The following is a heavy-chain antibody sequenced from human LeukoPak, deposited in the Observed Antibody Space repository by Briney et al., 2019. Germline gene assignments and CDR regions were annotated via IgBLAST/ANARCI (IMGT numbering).Heavy chain of an antibody. CDR3: AKYGGARGDPIDY. V-gene: IGHV3-7*03. Sequence: GVSLRLSCAASGFTFSSFWMGWVRQAPGKGLEWVATIKQDGSEKDSVDSVKGRFTISRDNAKNSLYLQMNSLRAEDTAVYYCAKYGGARGDPIDYWGQGTLVTVSS. CDR2: IKQDGSEK. D-gene: IGHD2-21*02. CDR1: GFTFSSFW. J-gene: IGHJ4*02.